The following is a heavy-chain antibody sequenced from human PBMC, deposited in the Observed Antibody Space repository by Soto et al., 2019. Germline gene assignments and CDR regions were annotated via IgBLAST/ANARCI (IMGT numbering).Heavy chain of an antibody. V-gene: IGHV3-74*01. Sequence: GSLRLSCAASGFTFSSYWMHWVRQAPGKGLVWVSRINSYGSSRGYADSVKGRFTVSRDNAKNTLYLQMNSLRAEDTAVYYCARDGGLAVQDAFDIWGQGTMVTVSS. CDR1: GFTFSSYW. D-gene: IGHD3-16*01. CDR2: INSYGSSR. J-gene: IGHJ3*02. CDR3: ARDGGLAVQDAFDI.